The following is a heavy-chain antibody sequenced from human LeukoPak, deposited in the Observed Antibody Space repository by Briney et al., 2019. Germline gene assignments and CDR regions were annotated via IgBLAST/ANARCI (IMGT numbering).Heavy chain of an antibody. D-gene: IGHD3-10*01. CDR3: ARVLLWFGESGYMDV. V-gene: IGHV1-8*03. CDR2: INPNSGNT. CDR1: GYTFTGYY. J-gene: IGHJ6*03. Sequence: ASVKVSCKASGYTFTGYYMHWVRQAPGQGLEWMGWINPNSGNTGYAQKFQGRVTITRNTSISTAYMELSSLRSEDTAVYYCARVLLWFGESGYMDVWGKGTTVTVSS.